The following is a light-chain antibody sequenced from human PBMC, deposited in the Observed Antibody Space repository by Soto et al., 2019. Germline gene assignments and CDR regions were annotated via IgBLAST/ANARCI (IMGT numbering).Light chain of an antibody. V-gene: IGLV2-14*01. CDR2: EVR. J-gene: IGLJ1*01. CDR3: CSYTRTSNHYF. Sequence: ALTQPASVSGSPGQSITISCTGTSSDIGGYDYVSWYQQRPGKAPKLMIYEVRYRPSGVSNRFSGSKSGNTASLTISGLQAEDEAVYYCCSYTRTSNHYFFGSGTRSPS. CDR1: SSDIGGYDY.